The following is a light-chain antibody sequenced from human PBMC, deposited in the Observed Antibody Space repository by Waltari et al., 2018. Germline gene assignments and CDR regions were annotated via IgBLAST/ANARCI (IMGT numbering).Light chain of an antibody. CDR2: SAS. Sequence: DIQLTQSPSFLSASVRDRVTITCRASQGISNYLAWYQQKPGKAPKLLIYSASTLQSGVPSRFSGSGSGTEFSLTISSLQPEDFATYYCLQDYNYPYTFGRGTKLEIK. CDR3: LQDYNYPYT. V-gene: IGKV1-9*01. J-gene: IGKJ2*01. CDR1: QGISNY.